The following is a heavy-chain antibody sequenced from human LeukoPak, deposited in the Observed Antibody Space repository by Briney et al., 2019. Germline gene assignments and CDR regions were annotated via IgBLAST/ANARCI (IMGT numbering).Heavy chain of an antibody. CDR1: GGSISSGDYY. D-gene: IGHD3-22*01. Sequence: SETLSLTCTVSGGSISSGDYYWSWIRQSPGKGLEWIGYIYYSGSTYYNPSLKSRVTISVDTSKNQFSLKLSSVTAADTAVYYCARDEYDSSGYMGFDYWGQGTLVTVSS. CDR3: ARDEYDSSGYMGFDY. CDR2: IYYSGST. V-gene: IGHV4-30-4*01. J-gene: IGHJ4*02.